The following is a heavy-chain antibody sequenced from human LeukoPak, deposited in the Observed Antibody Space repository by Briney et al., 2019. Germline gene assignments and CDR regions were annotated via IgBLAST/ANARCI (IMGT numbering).Heavy chain of an antibody. CDR3: AINRNYYDSSGYREVDY. CDR2: IYSGGST. CDR1: GFTFSAHY. Sequence: GGSLRLSCVASGFTFSAHYMSWVRQAPGKGLEWVSVIYSGGSTYYADSVKGRFTISRDNSKNTLYLQMNSLRAEDTAVYYCAINRNYYDSSGYREVDYWGQGTLVTVSS. D-gene: IGHD3-22*01. J-gene: IGHJ4*02. V-gene: IGHV3-53*01.